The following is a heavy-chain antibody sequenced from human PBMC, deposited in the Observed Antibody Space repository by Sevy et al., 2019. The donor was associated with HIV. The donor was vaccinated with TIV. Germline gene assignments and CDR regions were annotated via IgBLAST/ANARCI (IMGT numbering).Heavy chain of an antibody. CDR1: GFTFSNAW. J-gene: IGHJ4*02. Sequence: GGSLRLSCAASGFTFSNAWMSWVRQSPGKGLEWVGRIKSKTDGGTTDYAAPVKGRFTISRDDSKNTLYLQMNSLKTEDTAVYYCTTEEATYGSGSYYHDYWGQGTLVTVSS. CDR3: TTEEATYGSGSYYHDY. CDR2: IKSKTDGGTT. D-gene: IGHD3-10*01. V-gene: IGHV3-15*01.